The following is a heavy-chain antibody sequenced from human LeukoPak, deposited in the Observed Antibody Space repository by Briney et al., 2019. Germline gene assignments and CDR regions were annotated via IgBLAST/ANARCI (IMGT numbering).Heavy chain of an antibody. Sequence: ASVKVSCKASGYTFTGYYMHWVRQAPGQGLEWMGWINPNSDGTNYAQKFQGRVTMTRDTSISTAYMELSRLRSDDTAVYYCARIGNYYDSSGYYDSRDYWGQGTLVTVSS. CDR2: INPNSDGT. V-gene: IGHV1-2*02. CDR1: GYTFTGYY. J-gene: IGHJ4*02. CDR3: ARIGNYYDSSGYYDSRDY. D-gene: IGHD3-22*01.